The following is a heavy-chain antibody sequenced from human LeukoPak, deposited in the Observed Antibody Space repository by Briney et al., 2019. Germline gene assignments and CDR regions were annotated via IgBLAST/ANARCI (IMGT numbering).Heavy chain of an antibody. CDR2: INQRGSDK. CDR1: GSGFTFGNLG. CDR3: GRGDPDY. Sequence: PGGSLRLSCEASGSGFTFGNLGMSWVRQAPGKGLEWVANINQRGSDKYYVDSVKGRFTISRDNARNSLYLQMNSLRAEDTAVYYCGRGDPDYWGQGTLVTVSS. V-gene: IGHV3-7*01. J-gene: IGHJ4*02.